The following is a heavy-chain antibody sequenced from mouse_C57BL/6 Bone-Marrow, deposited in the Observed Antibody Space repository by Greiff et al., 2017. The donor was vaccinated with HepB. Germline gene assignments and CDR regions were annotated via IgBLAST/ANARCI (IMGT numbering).Heavy chain of an antibody. D-gene: IGHD2-5*01. CDR2: ISSGGDYI. J-gene: IGHJ4*01. Sequence: DVHLVESGEGLVKPGGSLKLSCAASGFTFSSYAMSWVRQTPEKRLEWVAYISSGGDYIYYADTVKGRFTISRDNARNTLYLQMSSLKSEDTAMYYCTGGPPAYYSNYGYAMDYWGQGTSVTVSS. V-gene: IGHV5-9-1*02. CDR3: TGGPPAYYSNYGYAMDY. CDR1: GFTFSSYA.